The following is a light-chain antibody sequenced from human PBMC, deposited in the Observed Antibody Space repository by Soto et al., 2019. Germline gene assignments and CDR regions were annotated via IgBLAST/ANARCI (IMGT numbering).Light chain of an antibody. CDR3: QQYGSSPIT. V-gene: IGKV3-20*01. Sequence: EIGLTQSPGTLSLSPGGRATLSCRASQSVSRNYVAWYQQKPGQAPRLLIYDASDRATGIPARFTGSGSGTDFTLTISSLEPEDFAVYYCQQYGSSPITFGQGTRLEI. J-gene: IGKJ5*01. CDR1: QSVSRNY. CDR2: DAS.